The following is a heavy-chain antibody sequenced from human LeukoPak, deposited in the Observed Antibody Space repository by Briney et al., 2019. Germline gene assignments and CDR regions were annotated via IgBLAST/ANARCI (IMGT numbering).Heavy chain of an antibody. CDR1: GGSFSDYR. Sequence: SETLSLTCTVYGGSFSDYRWSWIRQPPGKGLEWIGEINHSGSTNYNPSLKSRVTISVDTSKNQFSLKLTSVTAADTAVYYCARRVTTRLPLRYWGQGTLVTVSS. D-gene: IGHD4-17*01. CDR3: ARRVTTRLPLRY. CDR2: INHSGST. V-gene: IGHV4-34*01. J-gene: IGHJ4*02.